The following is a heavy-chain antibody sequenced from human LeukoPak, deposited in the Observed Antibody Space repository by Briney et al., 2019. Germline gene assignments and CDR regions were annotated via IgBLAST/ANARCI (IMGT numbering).Heavy chain of an antibody. V-gene: IGHV5-51*01. CDR3: ARAGDRTGHYFDY. J-gene: IGHJ4*02. D-gene: IGHD2-8*02. Sequence: GEALKISCKGSGYSFTNYWIGWVRQMPGKGLEWMGIIYPGDSDTRHSPSFQGQVTISADESISTTYLQWRSLKASDTATYYCARAGDRTGHYFDYWGQGTLVTVSS. CDR1: GYSFTNYW. CDR2: IYPGDSDT.